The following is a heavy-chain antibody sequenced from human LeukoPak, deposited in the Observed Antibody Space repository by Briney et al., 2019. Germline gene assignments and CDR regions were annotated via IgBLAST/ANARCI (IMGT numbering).Heavy chain of an antibody. CDR3: AREGPEIYYYYGMDV. CDR1: GYTFTGYY. D-gene: IGHD1-14*01. J-gene: IGHJ6*04. V-gene: IGHV1-2*04. CDR2: INPNSGGT. Sequence: ASVKVSCKASGYTFTGYYMHWVRQAPGQGLEWMGWINPNSGGTNYAQKFQGWVTMTRDTSISTAYMELSRLRSDDTAVYYCAREGPEIYYYYGMDVWGKGPTVTVSS.